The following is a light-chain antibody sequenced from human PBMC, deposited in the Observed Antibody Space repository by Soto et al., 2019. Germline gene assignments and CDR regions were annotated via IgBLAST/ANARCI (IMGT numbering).Light chain of an antibody. V-gene: IGKV1-8*01. CDR1: QGISSY. CDR2: AAS. CDR3: QQYYSYPLT. J-gene: IGKJ1*01. Sequence: SLSASTGDRVTITCRASQGISSYLAWYQQKPGKAPKLLIYAASTLQSGVPSRFSGSGSGTDFTLTISCLQSEDFATYYCQQYYSYPLTFGQGTKVDIK.